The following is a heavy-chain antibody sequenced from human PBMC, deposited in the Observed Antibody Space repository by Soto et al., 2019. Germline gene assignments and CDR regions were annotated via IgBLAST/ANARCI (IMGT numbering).Heavy chain of an antibody. V-gene: IGHV3-30-3*01. J-gene: IGHJ4*02. CDR2: ISYDGSNK. CDR3: ARDLYDSSGYYPGY. D-gene: IGHD3-22*01. CDR1: GFTFSSYA. Sequence: QVQLVESGGGVVQPGRSLRLSCAASGFTFSSYAMHWVRQAPGKGLEWVAVISYDGSNKYYADSVKGRFTISRDNXXNTLYLQMNSLRAEDTAVYYCARDLYDSSGYYPGYWGQGTLVTVSS.